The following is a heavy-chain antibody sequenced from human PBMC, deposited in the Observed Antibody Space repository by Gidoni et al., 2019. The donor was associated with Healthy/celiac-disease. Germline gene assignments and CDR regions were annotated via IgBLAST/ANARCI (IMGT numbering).Heavy chain of an antibody. V-gene: IGHV4-34*01. CDR3: ARLRVVPARNYYGMDV. Sequence: QVQLQQWGAGLLKPSETLSLTCAVYGGSFSGYYWSGIRQPPWKGLEWIGEINHSGSTNYNPFLKSRVTISVDTSKNQFSLKLSSVTAADTAVYYCARLRVVPARNYYGMDVWGKGTTVTVSS. CDR2: INHSGST. D-gene: IGHD2-2*01. J-gene: IGHJ6*04. CDR1: GGSFSGYY.